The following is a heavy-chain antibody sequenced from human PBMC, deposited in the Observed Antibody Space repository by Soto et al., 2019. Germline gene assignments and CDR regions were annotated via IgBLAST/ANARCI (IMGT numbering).Heavy chain of an antibody. J-gene: IGHJ4*02. V-gene: IGHV3-66*01. D-gene: IGHD2-8*02. CDR3: ARVALGDVVYDLIGFDY. CDR2: IYSGGST. CDR1: GFTVSSNY. Sequence: GGSLRLSCAASGFTVSSNYMSWVRQAPGKGLEWVSVIYSGGSTYYADSVKGRFTISRDNSKNTLYLQMNSLRAEDTAVYYCARVALGDVVYDLIGFDYWGQGTLVTVSS.